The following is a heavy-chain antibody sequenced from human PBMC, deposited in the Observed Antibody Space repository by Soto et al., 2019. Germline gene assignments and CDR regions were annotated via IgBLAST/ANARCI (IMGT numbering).Heavy chain of an antibody. J-gene: IGHJ3*02. V-gene: IGHV3-23*01. Sequence: GSLRLSCAAAGLSFSSYAMTWVRQAPGKGLEWVSTITGSGGSTYYADSVKGRFTISRDNSKNTLYLQMNSLRAEDTAVYYWAKDRTTMYDGFDNWGQGTMVTVSS. D-gene: IGHD1-7*01. CDR1: GLSFSSYA. CDR2: ITGSGGST. CDR3: AKDRTTMYDGFDN.